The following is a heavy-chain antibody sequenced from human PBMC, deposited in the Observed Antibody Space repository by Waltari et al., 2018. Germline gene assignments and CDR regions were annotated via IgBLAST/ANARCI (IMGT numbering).Heavy chain of an antibody. J-gene: IGHJ4*02. CDR1: GFSFSSYA. CDR2: ISGGGDST. Sequence: EVQLLESGGGLVRPGGSLRLSCAASGFSFSSYAMSWVRQAPGKGLEWVSTISGGGDSTFYAHSVKGRFTISRDNSKNTLYMQINSLGADDTGIYYCAKLFGPWGSASDFWGQGTLVTVSS. D-gene: IGHD3-16*01. CDR3: AKLFGPWGSASDF. V-gene: IGHV3-23*01.